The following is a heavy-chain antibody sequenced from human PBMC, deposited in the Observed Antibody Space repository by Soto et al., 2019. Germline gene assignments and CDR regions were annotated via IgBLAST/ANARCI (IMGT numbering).Heavy chain of an antibody. CDR2: INPSGGST. V-gene: IGHV1-46*01. CDR1: GYTFTSYY. D-gene: IGHD6-13*01. CDR3: ARVIAAGVYYYYGMDV. J-gene: IGHJ6*02. Sequence: QVQLVQSGAEVKKPGASVKVSCKASGYTFTSYYMHWVRQAPGQGLEWMGIINPSGGSTSYAQKCQGRVTMTRDTSTSTVYMELSSLRSEDTAVYYCARVIAAGVYYYYGMDVWGQGTTVTVSS.